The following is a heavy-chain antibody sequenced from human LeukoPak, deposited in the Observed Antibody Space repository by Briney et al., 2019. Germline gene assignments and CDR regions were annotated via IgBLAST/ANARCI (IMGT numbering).Heavy chain of an antibody. J-gene: IGHJ4*02. CDR3: ARGRLDY. Sequence: GGSLRLSCAASGFSLSTYPMPWVRQAPGKGLEWVASIGPTSTSTSYAGSVKGRFTISRDNAQNSLLLQMNSLRDEDTAVYYCARGRLDYWGQGTPVTVSS. CDR1: GFSLSTYP. V-gene: IGHV3-48*02. CDR2: IGPTSTST.